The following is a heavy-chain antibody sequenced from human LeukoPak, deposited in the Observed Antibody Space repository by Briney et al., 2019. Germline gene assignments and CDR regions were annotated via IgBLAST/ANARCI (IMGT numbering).Heavy chain of an antibody. CDR2: IGGSGGSM. Sequence: PGGSLRLSCAASGFTFSTYAMSWVRQAPGKGLEWVSAIGGSGGSMYYVDSVKDRFTISRDNSKNTLYLQMSSLRADDTAVYYCTQGARADTYWYFDLWGRGTLVTVSS. J-gene: IGHJ2*01. CDR3: TQGARADTYWYFDL. V-gene: IGHV3-23*01. CDR1: GFTFSTYA. D-gene: IGHD3-16*01.